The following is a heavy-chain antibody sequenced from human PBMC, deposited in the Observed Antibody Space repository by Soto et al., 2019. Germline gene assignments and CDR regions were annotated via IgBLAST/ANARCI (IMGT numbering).Heavy chain of an antibody. CDR2: ISSSGYTV. V-gene: IGHV3-48*03. CDR3: VRYCSTTLCNGVATRTFDY. CDR1: RFTFSTYE. D-gene: IGHD2-2*01. J-gene: IGHJ4*02. Sequence: VQLVESGGGLVKPGGSLRLSCAASRFTFSTYEMNWVRQAPGKGLEWVSYISSSGYTVYYADSVKGRFTISRDNTRNSLYLQMNSLRDEDTALYYCVRYCSTTLCNGVATRTFDYWGQGTLVTVSS.